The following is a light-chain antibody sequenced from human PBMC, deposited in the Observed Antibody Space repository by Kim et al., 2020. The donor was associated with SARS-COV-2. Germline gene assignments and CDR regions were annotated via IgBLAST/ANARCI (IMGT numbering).Light chain of an antibody. J-gene: IGLJ3*02. Sequence: SYELTQPPSVSVDPGKTARITCGGNNIGSKRVHWYQQKPGQAPVLVIYYDSDRPSGIPERFSGSNSGNTATLTISRVEAGDEADYYCQVWDSSSDHRVFGGGTQLTVL. CDR3: QVWDSSSDHRV. CDR2: YDS. CDR1: NIGSKR. V-gene: IGLV3-21*04.